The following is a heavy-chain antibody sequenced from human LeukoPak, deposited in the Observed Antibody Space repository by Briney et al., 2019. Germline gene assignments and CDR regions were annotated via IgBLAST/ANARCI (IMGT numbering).Heavy chain of an antibody. CDR1: GGSISSYY. J-gene: IGHJ4*02. V-gene: IGHV4-59*08. D-gene: IGHD3-9*01. CDR3: ARLGMGPYYDILTGYPPLDY. Sequence: SETLSLTCTVSGGSISSYYWSWIRQPPGKGLEWIEYIYYSGSTNYNPSLKSRVTISVDTSKNQFSLKLSSVTAADTAVYYCARLGMGPYYDILTGYPPLDYWGQGTLVTVSS. CDR2: IYYSGST.